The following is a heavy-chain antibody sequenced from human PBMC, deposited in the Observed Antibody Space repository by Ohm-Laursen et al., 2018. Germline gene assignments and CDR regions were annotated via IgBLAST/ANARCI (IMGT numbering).Heavy chain of an antibody. CDR3: AKFTGYDSSGYSPY. CDR2: ISYDGSNK. J-gene: IGHJ4*02. CDR1: GFTFSSYG. V-gene: IGHV3-30*18. Sequence: SLRLSCAASGFTFSSYGMHWVRQAPGKGLEWVAVISYDGSNKYYADSVKGRFTISRDNSKNTLYLQMNSLRAEDTAVYYCAKFTGYDSSGYSPYWGQGTLVTVSS. D-gene: IGHD3-22*01.